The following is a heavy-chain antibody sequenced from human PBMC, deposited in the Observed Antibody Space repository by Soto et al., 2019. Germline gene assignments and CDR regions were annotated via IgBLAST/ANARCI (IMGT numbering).Heavy chain of an antibody. CDR2: ISAYNGNT. J-gene: IGHJ6*02. Sequence: QVQLVQSGAEVKKPGASVKVSCKASGYTFTSYGISWVRQAPGQGLEWMGWISAYNGNTNYAQKIQGRVTMTTDTSTSTAYMELRSLRSDDTAVYYCARDRYYYDSSGYSYYYYGMDVWGQGTTVTVSS. CDR1: GYTFTSYG. V-gene: IGHV1-18*01. CDR3: ARDRYYYDSSGYSYYYYGMDV. D-gene: IGHD3-22*01.